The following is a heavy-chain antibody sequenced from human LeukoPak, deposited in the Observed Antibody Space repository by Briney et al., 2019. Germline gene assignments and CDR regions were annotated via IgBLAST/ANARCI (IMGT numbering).Heavy chain of an antibody. CDR1: GGSMSNYY. Sequence: KPSETLSLTCTVSGGSMSNYYWSWIRQPPGKGLEWIGYIYYSGSTNYNPSLKSRVTISVDTSKNQFSLKLSSVTAADTAVYYCAGNYYDFWSGYPDYWGQGTLVTVSS. J-gene: IGHJ4*02. CDR2: IYYSGST. CDR3: AGNYYDFWSGYPDY. V-gene: IGHV4-59*01. D-gene: IGHD3-3*01.